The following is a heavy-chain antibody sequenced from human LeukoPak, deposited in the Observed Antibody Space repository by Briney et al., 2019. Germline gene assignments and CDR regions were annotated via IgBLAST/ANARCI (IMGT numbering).Heavy chain of an antibody. D-gene: IGHD3-10*01. Sequence: GGSLRLSCAASGFTFSSYAMSWVRQAPGKGLEWVSAISGSGGSTYYADSVKGRFTIPRDNSKNTLYLQMNSLRAEDTAVYYCALMESGIPPYGMDVWGQGTTVTVSS. J-gene: IGHJ6*02. V-gene: IGHV3-23*01. CDR1: GFTFSSYA. CDR3: ALMESGIPPYGMDV. CDR2: ISGSGGST.